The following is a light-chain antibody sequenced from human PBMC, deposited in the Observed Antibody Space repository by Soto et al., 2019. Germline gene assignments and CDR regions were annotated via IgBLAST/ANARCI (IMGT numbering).Light chain of an antibody. J-gene: IGKJ2*01. CDR2: GTS. V-gene: IGKV3-15*01. CDR1: QSVSSN. CDR3: QQYNNWPPNPYP. Sequence: EIGMTQSPATLSVSPGERATLSCRASQSVSSNLAWYQQKPGQAPRHLIYGTSTRATGIPARFSGGGSGTEFTLTISRLQSEDFAVYYCQQYNNWPPNPYPFGQGTKLEIK.